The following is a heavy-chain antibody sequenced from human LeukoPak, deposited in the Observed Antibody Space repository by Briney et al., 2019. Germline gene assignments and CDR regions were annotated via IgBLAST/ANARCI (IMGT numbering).Heavy chain of an antibody. V-gene: IGHV4-39*07. CDR2: IYYSGST. CDR1: GGSISSSNDY. D-gene: IGHD3-10*01. CDR3: ARRLVRGVAYNWFDP. Sequence: PSETLSLTCTVSGGSISSSNDYWGWIRQSPGKGLEWIGSIYYSGSTYYNPSLKSRVTMSVDTSKNQFSLKLSSVTAADTAVYYCARRLVRGVAYNWFDPWGQGTLVTVSS. J-gene: IGHJ5*02.